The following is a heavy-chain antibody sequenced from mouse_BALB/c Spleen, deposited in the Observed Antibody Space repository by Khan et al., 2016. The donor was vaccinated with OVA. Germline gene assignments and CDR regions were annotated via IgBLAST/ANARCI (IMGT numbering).Heavy chain of an antibody. J-gene: IGHJ4*01. D-gene: IGHD2-14*01. Sequence: VQLQESGPGLVAPSQSLSITCTVSGFSLSRYNIHWVRQPPGKGLEWLGMIWGGGGTDYNSTLKSRLSISKDNSKSQLFLKMNGLRTDDTAIYYGARAYYRYDGYYAMDYWGQGTSVTVSS. CDR1: GFSLSRYN. CDR3: ARAYYRYDGYYAMDY. CDR2: IWGGGGT. V-gene: IGHV2-6-4*01.